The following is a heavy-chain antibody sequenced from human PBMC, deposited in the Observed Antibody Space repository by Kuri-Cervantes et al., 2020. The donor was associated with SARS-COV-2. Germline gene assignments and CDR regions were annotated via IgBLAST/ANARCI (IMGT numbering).Heavy chain of an antibody. Sequence: GSLRLSCTVSGGSVSSGSYYWSWIRQPPGKGLEWIGEINHSGSTNYNPSLKSRVTISVDTSKNQFSLKLSSVTAADTAVYYCARSPRCSSTSCRYYYYGMDVWGQGTTVTVSS. J-gene: IGHJ6*02. CDR1: GGSVSSGSYY. V-gene: IGHV4-61*01. CDR2: INHSGST. D-gene: IGHD2-2*01. CDR3: ARSPRCSSTSCRYYYYGMDV.